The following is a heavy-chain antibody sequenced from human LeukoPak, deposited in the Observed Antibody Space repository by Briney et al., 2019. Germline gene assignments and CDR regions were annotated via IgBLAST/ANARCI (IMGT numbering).Heavy chain of an antibody. V-gene: IGHV1-69*06. D-gene: IGHD2-21*01. CDR1: GGTFSSYA. J-gene: IGHJ4*02. Sequence: ASVKVSCKASGGTFSSYAISWERQAPGQGLEWMGRIIPIFGTANYAQKFQGRVTITADKSTSTAYMELSSLRSEDTAVYYCARGKCGGECHLDYWGQGTLVTVSS. CDR3: ARGKCGGECHLDY. CDR2: IIPIFGTA.